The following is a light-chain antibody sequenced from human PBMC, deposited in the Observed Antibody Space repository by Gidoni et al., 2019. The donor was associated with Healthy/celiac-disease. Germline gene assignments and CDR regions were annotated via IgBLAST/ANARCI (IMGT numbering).Light chain of an antibody. Sequence: SYVLTQPPSVSVAPGKTARITCGGNNIGSKSVHWYQQKPGQAPVLVIYYDSDRPSGIPERFSGSNSGNTDTLTISRVEAGDEADYYCKVWDSSSDHVVFGGGTKLTVL. J-gene: IGLJ2*01. V-gene: IGLV3-21*04. CDR2: YDS. CDR3: KVWDSSSDHVV. CDR1: NIGSKS.